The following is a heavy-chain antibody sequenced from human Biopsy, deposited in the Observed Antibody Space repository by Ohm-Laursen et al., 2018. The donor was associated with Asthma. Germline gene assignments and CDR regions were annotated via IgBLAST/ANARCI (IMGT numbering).Heavy chain of an antibody. CDR2: INHSGST. CDR1: GRSFSGYY. J-gene: IGHJ4*02. D-gene: IGHD1-26*01. Sequence: SQTLSLTCAVYGRSFSGYYWSWTRQPPGKGLEWIGEINHSGSTNYNPSLKSRVTISVDTSKNQFSLKLSSVTAADTAVYYCARAGALIVGATMGYWGQGTLVTVSS. CDR3: ARAGALIVGATMGY. V-gene: IGHV4-34*01.